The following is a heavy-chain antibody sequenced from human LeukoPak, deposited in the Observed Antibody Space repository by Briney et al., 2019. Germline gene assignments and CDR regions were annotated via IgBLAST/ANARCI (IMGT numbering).Heavy chain of an antibody. CDR2: ISYDGSNK. J-gene: IGHJ6*02. V-gene: IGHV3-30*18. D-gene: IGHD3-22*01. CDR3: AKDYYDSSGYYNYGMDV. CDR1: GFTFSNYG. Sequence: GGSLRLSCAASGFTFSNYGMHWVRQAPGKGLEWVAVISYDGSNKYYADSVKGRFTISRDNSKNTLYLQMNSLRAEDTAVYYCAKDYYDSSGYYNYGMDVWGQGTTVTVSS.